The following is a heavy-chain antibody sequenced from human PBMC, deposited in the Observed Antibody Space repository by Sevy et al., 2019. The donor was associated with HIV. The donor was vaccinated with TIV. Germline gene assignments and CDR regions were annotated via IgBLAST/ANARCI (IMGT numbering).Heavy chain of an antibody. CDR2: ISYDGSNK. V-gene: IGHV3-30-3*01. CDR3: ARGATAMVTDFDY. J-gene: IGHJ4*02. Sequence: GGSLRLSCAASGFTLSSYAMHWVRQAPGKGLEWVAVISYDGSNKYYAHSVKGRFTISRDNSKNTLYLQMNSLRAEDTAVYYCARGATAMVTDFDYWGQGTLVTVSS. D-gene: IGHD5-18*01. CDR1: GFTLSSYA.